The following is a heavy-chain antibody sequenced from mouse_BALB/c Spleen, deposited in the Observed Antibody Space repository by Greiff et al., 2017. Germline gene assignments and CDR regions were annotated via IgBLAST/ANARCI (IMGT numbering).Heavy chain of an antibody. Sequence: EVLLVESGGGLVKPGGSLKLSCAASGFTFSSYAMSWVRQTPEKRLEWVASISSGGSTYYPDSVKGRFTISRDNARNILYMQMSSLRSEDTAMYYCANDGAMDYWGQGTSVTVSS. CDR2: ISSGGST. CDR3: ANDGAMDY. J-gene: IGHJ4*01. CDR1: GFTFSSYA. V-gene: IGHV5-6-5*01.